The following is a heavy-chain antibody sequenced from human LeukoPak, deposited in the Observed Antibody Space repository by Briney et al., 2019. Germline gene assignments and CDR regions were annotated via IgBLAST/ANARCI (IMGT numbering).Heavy chain of an antibody. CDR2: ISGSGGST. CDR1: GYPFSSYG. J-gene: IGHJ5*02. V-gene: IGHV3-23*01. Sequence: PGGSLRLSCAASGYPFSSYGMNWVRQAPGKGLEWVSAISGSGGSTYYADSVKGRFTISRDNSKNTLYLQMNSLRAEDTAVYYCAKDSFDDILTGYYNAIPNWFDPWGQGTLVTVSS. D-gene: IGHD3-9*01. CDR3: AKDSFDDILTGYYNAIPNWFDP.